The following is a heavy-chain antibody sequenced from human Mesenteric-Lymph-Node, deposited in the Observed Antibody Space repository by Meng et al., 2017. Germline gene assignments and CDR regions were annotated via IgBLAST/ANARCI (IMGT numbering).Heavy chain of an antibody. CDR1: GYTFTSYD. V-gene: IGHV1-46*01. J-gene: IGHJ4*02. Sequence: ASVKVSCKASGYTFTSYDINWVRQAPGQGLEWMGIINPSGGSTSYAQKFQGRVTMTRDTSTSTVYMELSSLRSEDTAVYYCAKDTSDIVATIPDYWGQGTLVTVSS. CDR3: AKDTSDIVATIPDY. CDR2: INPSGGST. D-gene: IGHD5-12*01.